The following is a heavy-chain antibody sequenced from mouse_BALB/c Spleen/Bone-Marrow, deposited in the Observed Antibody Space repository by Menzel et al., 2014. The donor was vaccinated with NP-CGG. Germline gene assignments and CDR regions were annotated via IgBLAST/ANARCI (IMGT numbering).Heavy chain of an antibody. D-gene: IGHD2-14*01. J-gene: IGHJ4*01. CDR1: GYTFTDYA. V-gene: IGHV1-67*01. CDR2: ISTYNGNT. CDR3: AREVRAPWYALDY. Sequence: QVQLKESGPEVVRPGASVKISCKGSGYTFTDYAMHWVKQSHGKSLEWIGVISTYNGNTNYNQKFKGKATMTVDKSSSAAYMEPARMTSEDSAIYYCAREVRAPWYALDYWGQGTSVTVSS.